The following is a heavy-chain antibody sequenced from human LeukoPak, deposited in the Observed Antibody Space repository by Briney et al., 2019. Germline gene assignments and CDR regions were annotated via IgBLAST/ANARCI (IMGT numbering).Heavy chain of an antibody. CDR3: ARMITMIVVGDY. V-gene: IGHV3-48*03. D-gene: IGHD3-22*01. Sequence: PGGSLRLSCAASGFTFSSYEMNWVRQAPGKGLEWVSYISSSGSTIYYADSVKGRFTISRDNAKNSLYLQMNSLRAEDTAVYYRARMITMIVVGDYWGQGTLVTVSS. CDR2: ISSSGSTI. J-gene: IGHJ4*02. CDR1: GFTFSSYE.